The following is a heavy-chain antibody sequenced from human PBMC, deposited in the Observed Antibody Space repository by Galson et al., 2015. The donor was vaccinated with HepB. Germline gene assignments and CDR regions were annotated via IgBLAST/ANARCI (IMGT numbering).Heavy chain of an antibody. V-gene: IGHV3-30*18. CDR1: GFTFSSYG. Sequence: SLRLSCAASGFTFSSYGMHWVRQAPGKGLEWVAVISYDGSNKYYADSVKGRFTISRDNSKNTLYLQMNSLRSEDTAVYYCAKDGEDIVLMEYARPNYFDYWGQGTLVTVSS. CDR3: AKDGEDIVLMEYARPNYFDY. J-gene: IGHJ4*02. D-gene: IGHD2-8*01. CDR2: ISYDGSNK.